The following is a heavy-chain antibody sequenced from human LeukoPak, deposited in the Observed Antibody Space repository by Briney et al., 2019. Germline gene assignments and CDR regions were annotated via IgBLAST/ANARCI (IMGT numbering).Heavy chain of an antibody. V-gene: IGHV3-15*01. Sequence: GGSLRLSCAASGFTFSSYWMSWVRQAPGKGLEWVGRIKSKTDGGTTDYAAPVKGRFTISRDDSKNTLYLQMNSLKTEDTAVYYCTTDSRGSGIDYWGQGTLVTVSS. J-gene: IGHJ4*02. CDR1: GFTFSSYW. CDR2: IKSKTDGGTT. D-gene: IGHD5-12*01. CDR3: TTDSRGSGIDY.